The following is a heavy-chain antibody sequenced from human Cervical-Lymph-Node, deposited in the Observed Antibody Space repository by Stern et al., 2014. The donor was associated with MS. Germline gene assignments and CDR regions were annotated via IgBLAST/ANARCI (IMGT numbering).Heavy chain of an antibody. CDR1: GYSFTTFW. V-gene: IGHV5-51*01. Sequence: EDQLVESGAEVKKPGASLQISCQGSGYSFTTFWIAWVRQMPGKGLEWMGMIYPGDSDTTYSPYFQGPVTISADESIRTAYLQWSGLKAGDTATYYCARLNPSYYHYAMDVWGQGTTVTVSS. D-gene: IGHD1-14*01. CDR2: IYPGDSDT. J-gene: IGHJ6*02. CDR3: ARLNPSYYHYAMDV.